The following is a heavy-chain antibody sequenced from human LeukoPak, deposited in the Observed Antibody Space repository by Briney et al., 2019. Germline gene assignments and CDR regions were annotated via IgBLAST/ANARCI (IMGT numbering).Heavy chain of an antibody. CDR2: IIPILGIA. Sequence: SVKVSCKASGGTFISYAISWVRQAPGQGLEWMGRIIPILGIANYAQKFQGRVTMTRDTSTSTVYMELSSLRSEDTAVYYCARGYGSGSYYLLYYFDYWGQGTLVTVSS. D-gene: IGHD3-10*01. CDR3: ARGYGSGSYYLLYYFDY. CDR1: GGTFISYA. V-gene: IGHV1-69*04. J-gene: IGHJ4*02.